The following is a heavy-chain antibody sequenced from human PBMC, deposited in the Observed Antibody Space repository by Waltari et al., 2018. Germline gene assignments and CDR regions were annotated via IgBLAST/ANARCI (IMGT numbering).Heavy chain of an antibody. CDR1: GGTFSSYA. CDR2: IIPSFGTA. V-gene: IGHV1-69*01. CDR3: ARASGGDIVVVPAAPLGLDV. J-gene: IGHJ6*02. D-gene: IGHD2-2*01. Sequence: QVQLVQSGAEVKKPGSSVKVSCKASGGTFSSYAISWVRQAPGQGLEWMGGIIPSFGTANYAQKFQGRVTSTADESTSTAYMELSSLRSEDTAVYYCARASGGDIVVVPAAPLGLDVWGQGTTVTVSS.